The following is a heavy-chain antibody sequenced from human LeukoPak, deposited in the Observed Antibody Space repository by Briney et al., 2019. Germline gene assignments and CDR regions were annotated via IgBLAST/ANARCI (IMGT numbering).Heavy chain of an antibody. V-gene: IGHV3-7*03. CDR1: GFTFSIHW. Sequence: GGSLRLSCAASGFTFSIHWMTWVRQAPGKGLEWVATIKPDGNDKYFVDSVKGRFTVSRDNAKTSLYLQMNSLRAEDTAMYYCTTSDCEYWGLGTLVTVSS. CDR3: TTSDCEY. CDR2: IKPDGNDK. J-gene: IGHJ4*02.